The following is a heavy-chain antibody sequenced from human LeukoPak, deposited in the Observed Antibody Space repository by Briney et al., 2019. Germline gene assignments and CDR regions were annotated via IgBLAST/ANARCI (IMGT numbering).Heavy chain of an antibody. V-gene: IGHV4-38-2*02. CDR2: ISHSGRT. CDR1: GHSLSSGYY. Sequence: PSETLSLTCTVAGHSLSSGYYWGCIRQPTGKGLGCIGSISHSGRTNYNPSLNSRATISVDTSKHQFSLKLSSVTAADTAVYYCARVVQCTDCSGLYLPGYFQHWGQGTLVTVSS. CDR3: ARVVQCTDCSGLYLPGYFQH. D-gene: IGHD2-15*01. J-gene: IGHJ1*01.